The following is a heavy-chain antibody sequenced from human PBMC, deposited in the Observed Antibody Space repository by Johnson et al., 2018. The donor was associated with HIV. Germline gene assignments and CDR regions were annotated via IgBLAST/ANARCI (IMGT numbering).Heavy chain of an antibody. CDR1: GFTFSSYD. CDR2: LYSGGST. Sequence: VQLVESGGGVVQPGRSLRLSCAASGFTFSSYDMHWVRQTAGKGLEWVSILYSGGSTYYADSVKGRFSISRDNSKNTLFLQMNSLRAEDTAVYYCAREANAFDIWGQGTMVTVSS. V-gene: IGHV3-66*01. J-gene: IGHJ3*02. CDR3: AREANAFDI.